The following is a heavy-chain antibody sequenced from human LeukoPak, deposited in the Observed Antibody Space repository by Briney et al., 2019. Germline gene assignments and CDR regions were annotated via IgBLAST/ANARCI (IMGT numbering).Heavy chain of an antibody. CDR2: ISGSGGST. D-gene: IGHD3-22*01. V-gene: IGHV3-23*01. J-gene: IGHJ4*02. Sequence: GGSLRLSCAASGFTFSSYAMSWVRQAPGKGLEWVSAISGSGGSTYYADSVKGRFTISRDNSKNTLYLQINSLRAEDTAVYYCAKARDYYDSSGYYYPVDYWGQGTLVTVSS. CDR1: GFTFSSYA. CDR3: AKARDYYDSSGYYYPVDY.